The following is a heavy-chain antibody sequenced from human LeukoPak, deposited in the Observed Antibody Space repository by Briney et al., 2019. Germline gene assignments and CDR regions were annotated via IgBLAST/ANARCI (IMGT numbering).Heavy chain of an antibody. Sequence: ASVKVSCKASGYTFTGYYMRWARQAPGQGLEWMGWINPNSGGTNYAQKFQGRVTMTRDTSISTAYMELSRLRSDDTAVYYCAREMGYSYGYKPLGYWGQGTLVTVSS. V-gene: IGHV1-2*02. D-gene: IGHD5-18*01. CDR2: INPNSGGT. CDR1: GYTFTGYY. CDR3: AREMGYSYGYKPLGY. J-gene: IGHJ4*02.